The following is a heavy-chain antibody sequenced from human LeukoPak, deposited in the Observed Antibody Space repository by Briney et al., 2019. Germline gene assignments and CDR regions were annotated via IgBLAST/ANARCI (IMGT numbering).Heavy chain of an antibody. D-gene: IGHD3-9*01. CDR2: IYYSGST. J-gene: IGHJ4*02. CDR3: GRIDWVFDY. V-gene: IGHV4-59*08. Sequence: SETLSLACTVSGGSISSYYWSWIRQPPGKGLEWIGYIYYSGSTYYNPSLKSRVTISVDTSKNQFSLKVSSVTAADTAVYYCGRIDWVFDYWGQGTPVTVSS. CDR1: GGSISSYY.